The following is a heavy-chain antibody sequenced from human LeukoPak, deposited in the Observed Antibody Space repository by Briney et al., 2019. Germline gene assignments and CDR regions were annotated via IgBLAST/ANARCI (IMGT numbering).Heavy chain of an antibody. D-gene: IGHD2-2*01. CDR2: ISAYNGNT. V-gene: IGHV1-18*04. CDR3: ARDRDVPAATSFDY. CDR1: GYTFTSYG. Sequence: ASVKVSCKASGYTFTSYGISWVRQAPGQGLEWMGWISAYNGNTNYAQKLRGRVTMTTDTSTSTAYMELRSLRSDDTAVYYCARDRDVPAATSFDYWGQGTLVTVSS. J-gene: IGHJ4*02.